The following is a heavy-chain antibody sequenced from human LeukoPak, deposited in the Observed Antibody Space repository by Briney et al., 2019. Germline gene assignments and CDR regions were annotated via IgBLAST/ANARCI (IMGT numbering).Heavy chain of an antibody. Sequence: SETLSLTCSVSGGSISSYYWSWLRQPAGKGLEWIGRIHTRGGTEYNPSLKNRVTMSIDTSKNQFSLKLVSVTAADTAVYFCARDDKSGYSDDAFDIWGQGTLVTVSS. CDR1: GGSISSYY. V-gene: IGHV4-4*07. CDR3: ARDDKSGYSDDAFDI. J-gene: IGHJ3*02. D-gene: IGHD5-18*01. CDR2: IHTRGGT.